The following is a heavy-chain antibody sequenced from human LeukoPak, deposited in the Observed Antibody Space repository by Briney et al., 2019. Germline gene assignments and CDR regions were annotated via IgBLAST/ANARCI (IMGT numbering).Heavy chain of an antibody. Sequence: PGGSLRLSCAASKFTFSNYAMTWVRQAPGKGLEWVSALSGSGGIIHYADSVEGRFTISRDNSKNTLFLQMNSLRAEDTAIYYCAKYRSPSTPYFDYWGQGTLVTVSS. CDR3: AKYRSPSTPYFDY. V-gene: IGHV3-23*01. D-gene: IGHD2-15*01. CDR1: KFTFSNYA. CDR2: LSGSGGII. J-gene: IGHJ4*02.